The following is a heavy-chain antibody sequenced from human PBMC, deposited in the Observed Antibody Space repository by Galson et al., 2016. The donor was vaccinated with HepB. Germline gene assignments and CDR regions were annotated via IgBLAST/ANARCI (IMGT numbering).Heavy chain of an antibody. CDR2: MSTDSGDT. CDR1: GYNFGAYG. J-gene: IGHJ2*01. CDR3: ASGVHHYSQGYFDL. Sequence: SVKVSCKASGYNFGAYGVTWVRQAPGQGLEWMGWMSTDSGDTVYAQKFQGRVTMTTDTSTSTAYMELRSLRAEDTAVYHCASGVHHYSQGYFDLWGRGTLVTVSS. V-gene: IGHV1-18*04. D-gene: IGHD3-3*01.